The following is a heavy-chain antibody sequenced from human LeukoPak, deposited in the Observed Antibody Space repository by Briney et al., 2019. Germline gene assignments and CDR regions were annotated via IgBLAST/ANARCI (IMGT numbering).Heavy chain of an antibody. D-gene: IGHD3-10*01. V-gene: IGHV3-23*01. CDR2: ISGSGGST. J-gene: IGHJ4*02. CDR3: ARVNNYYGARGGGYFDY. Sequence: GGSLRLSCAASGFTFSSHAMSWVRQAPGKGLEWVSAISGSGGSTYYADSVKGRFTISRDNSKNTLYPQMNSLRTEDTAVYYCARVNNYYGARGGGYFDYWGQGTLVTVSS. CDR1: GFTFSSHA.